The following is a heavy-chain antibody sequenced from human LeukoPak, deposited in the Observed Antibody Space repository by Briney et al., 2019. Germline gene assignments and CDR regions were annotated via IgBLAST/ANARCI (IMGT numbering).Heavy chain of an antibody. D-gene: IGHD3-10*01. CDR2: IKQDGSEK. V-gene: IGHV3-7*01. CDR3: ARVRRYYYGSGSYSYGMDV. CDR1: GFTFSSYS. Sequence: GGSLRLSCAASGFTFSSYSMNWVRQAPGKGLEWVANIKQDGSEKYYVDSVKGRFTISRDNAKDSMYLQMNSLRAEDTAVYYCARVRRYYYGSGSYSYGMDVWGQGTTVTVSS. J-gene: IGHJ6*02.